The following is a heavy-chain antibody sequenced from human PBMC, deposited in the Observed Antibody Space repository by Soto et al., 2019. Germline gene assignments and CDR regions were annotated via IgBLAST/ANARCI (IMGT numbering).Heavy chain of an antibody. CDR1: GGTFSSYA. CDR2: IIPIFGTA. CDR3: AREMSGDCLFLSCYYGMDV. Sequence: KGSCKASGGTFSSYAISWVRQAPGQGLEWMGGIIPIFGTANYAQKFQGRVTITADKSTSTAYMELSSLRSEDTAVYYCAREMSGDCLFLSCYYGMDVWGQGTTVTVSS. J-gene: IGHJ6*02. D-gene: IGHD2-21*02. V-gene: IGHV1-69*06.